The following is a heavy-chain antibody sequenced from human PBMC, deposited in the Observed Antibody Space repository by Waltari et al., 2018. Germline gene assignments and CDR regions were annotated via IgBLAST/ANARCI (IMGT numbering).Heavy chain of an antibody. CDR2: IIPFLGIS. J-gene: IGHJ4*02. D-gene: IGHD1-1*01. CDR1: GGTLSSYT. Sequence: KASGGTLSSYTVTWVRQAPGQGLEWMGSIIPFLGISKYAQSLQARLTITVDQSTNTGYMELKSLRPEDTGVYYCARSGEMKGTVDYWGQGTLVTVSS. V-gene: IGHV1-69*02. CDR3: ARSGEMKGTVDY.